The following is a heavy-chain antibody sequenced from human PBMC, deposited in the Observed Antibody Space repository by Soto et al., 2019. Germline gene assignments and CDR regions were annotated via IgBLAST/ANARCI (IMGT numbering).Heavy chain of an antibody. CDR3: AGETDTAMVTPDAFDI. D-gene: IGHD5-18*01. CDR1: GYTFTSYY. J-gene: IGHJ3*02. CDR2: INPSGGST. V-gene: IGHV1-46*01. Sequence: ASVKVSCKASGYTFTSYYMHWVRQAPGQGLEWMGIINPSGGSTSYAQKFQGRVTMTRDTSTSTVYMELSSLRSEDTAVYYCAGETDTAMVTPDAFDIWGQGTMVTVSS.